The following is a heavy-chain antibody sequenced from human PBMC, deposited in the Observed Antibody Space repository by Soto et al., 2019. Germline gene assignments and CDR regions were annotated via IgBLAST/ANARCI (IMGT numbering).Heavy chain of an antibody. CDR1: GFTFSSYW. CDR3: ARGGRIASLGDVYYYYYGMDV. D-gene: IGHD6-6*01. J-gene: IGHJ6*02. Sequence: GSLRLSCAASGFTFSSYWMHWVRQAPGKGLVWVSRVNRDGSSTSYADSVKGRFTISRDNAKNTLYLQMNSLRAEDTAVYYCARGGRIASLGDVYYYYYGMDVWGQGTTVTVSS. CDR2: VNRDGSST. V-gene: IGHV3-74*01.